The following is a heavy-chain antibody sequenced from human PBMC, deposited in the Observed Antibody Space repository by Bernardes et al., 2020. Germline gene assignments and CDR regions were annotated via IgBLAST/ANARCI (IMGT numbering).Heavy chain of an antibody. CDR2: IYWDDDK. V-gene: IGHV2-5*02. Sequence: GHTLGKPPHPLTLTFAFSRFSLSPSWLGVGWIRQPPGKPLQWLSLIYWDDDKRYSPSLKSRLTITKDTSKNQVVLTMTNMDPVDTATYYCAHRFSSSWSNFVYWGQGTLVTVYS. CDR3: AHRFSSSWSNFVY. CDR1: RFSLSPSWLG. D-gene: IGHD6-13*01. J-gene: IGHJ4*02.